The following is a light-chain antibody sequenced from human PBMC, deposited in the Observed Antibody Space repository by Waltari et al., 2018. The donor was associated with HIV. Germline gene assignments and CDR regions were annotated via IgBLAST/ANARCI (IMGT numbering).Light chain of an antibody. CDR1: RSDVGGYNY. V-gene: IGLV2-11*01. J-gene: IGLJ3*02. Sequence: QSALTQPRSVSGSPGQSVPISCTGTRSDVGGYNYVSWYQPHPGKAPKLMIYDVSKRPSGVPDRFSGSKSGNTASLTISGLQAEDEADYYCCSYAGSYTFWVFGGGTKLTVL. CDR3: CSYAGSYTFWV. CDR2: DVS.